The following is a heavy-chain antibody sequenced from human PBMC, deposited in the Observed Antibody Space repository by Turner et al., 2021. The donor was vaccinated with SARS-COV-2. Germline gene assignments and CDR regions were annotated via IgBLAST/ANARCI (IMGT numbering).Heavy chain of an antibody. D-gene: IGHD2-21*02. CDR1: GGSFSGYS. Sequence: QVHLQQWGAGLLKPSETLSLTCAVYGGSFSGYSWTWIRQPPGKGLEWIGEIHPSGSTYYNPSLKSRVTISQDTSKSQFSLNLSSVTAADTAVYHCSRGDDSRKSGLLWGQGTLVTVSS. CDR3: SRGDDSRKSGLL. CDR2: IHPSGST. J-gene: IGHJ4*02. V-gene: IGHV4-34*01.